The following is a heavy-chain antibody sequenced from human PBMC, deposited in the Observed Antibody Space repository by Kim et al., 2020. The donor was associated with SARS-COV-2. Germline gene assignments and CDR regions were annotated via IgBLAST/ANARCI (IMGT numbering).Heavy chain of an antibody. CDR2: INHSGST. CDR1: GGSFSGYY. J-gene: IGHJ4*02. Sequence: SETLSLTCAVYGGSFSGYYWSWIRQPPGKGLEWIGYINHSGSTNYNPSLKSRVTLSVDTSKNQFSLKLNSVTAADTAVYYCARQKYYEYFSGSYRYSHFGYWGLGNLVRVAS. CDR3: ARQKYYEYFSGSYRYSHFGY. D-gene: IGHD3-16*02. V-gene: IGHV4-34*01.